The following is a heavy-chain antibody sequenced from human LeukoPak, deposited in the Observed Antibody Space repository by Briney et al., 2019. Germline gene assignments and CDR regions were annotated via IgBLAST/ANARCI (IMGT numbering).Heavy chain of an antibody. D-gene: IGHD2-15*01. CDR1: GGSIRSSSYY. V-gene: IGHV4-39*07. CDR2: IYYSGST. J-gene: IGHJ3*02. Sequence: SETLSLTCSVSGGSIRSSSYYWGWIRQPPGKGLEWIGNIYYSGSTYNNPSLKSRVTISVDTSKNQFSLKLNSLTAADTAVYYCARGLLGYCSSGTCALGAFDIWGQGTKVTVSS. CDR3: ARGLLGYCSSGTCALGAFDI.